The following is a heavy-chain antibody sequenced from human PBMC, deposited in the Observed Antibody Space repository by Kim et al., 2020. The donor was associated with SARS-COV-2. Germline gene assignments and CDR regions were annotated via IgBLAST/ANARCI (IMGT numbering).Heavy chain of an antibody. D-gene: IGHD7-27*01. CDR3: AKTLGYYFDY. J-gene: IGHJ4*02. Sequence: GSTSYEDSVKGRFTIPRDNSKNPLYLQMNSLRADDTAVYYCAKTLGYYFDYWGQGTLVTVSS. CDR2: GST. V-gene: IGHV3-23*01.